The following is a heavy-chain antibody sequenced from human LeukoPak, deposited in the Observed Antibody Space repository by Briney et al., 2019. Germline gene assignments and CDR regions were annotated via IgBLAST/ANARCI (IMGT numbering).Heavy chain of an antibody. CDR2: MNPNSGNT. J-gene: IGHJ4*02. CDR3: ARVATVWFGELLYY. V-gene: IGHV1-8*01. D-gene: IGHD3-10*01. Sequence: ASVKVSCKASGYTFTSYDINWVRQATGQGLEWMGWMNPNSGNTGYAQKFQGRVTMTRNTSISTAYMELSSLRSEDTAVYYCARVATVWFGELLYYWGQGTLVTVSS. CDR1: GYTFTSYD.